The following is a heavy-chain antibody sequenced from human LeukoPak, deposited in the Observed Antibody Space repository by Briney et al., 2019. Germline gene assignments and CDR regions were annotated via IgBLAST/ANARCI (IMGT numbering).Heavy chain of an antibody. V-gene: IGHV3-74*01. CDR3: ARGAVGTDSRAYYHYYMDV. J-gene: IGHJ6*03. CDR1: GLTFSSYW. CDR2: INSDGSST. D-gene: IGHD4-23*01. Sequence: GGSLRLSCAASGLTFSSYWMHWVRQAPGKGLVWVSRINSDGSSTSYADSVKGRFTISRDNAKNTLYLQMNSLRAEDTAVYYCARGAVGTDSRAYYHYYMDVWGKGTTVTVSS.